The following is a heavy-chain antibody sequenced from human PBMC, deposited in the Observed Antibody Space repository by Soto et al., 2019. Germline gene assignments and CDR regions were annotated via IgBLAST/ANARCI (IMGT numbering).Heavy chain of an antibody. D-gene: IGHD3-10*01. V-gene: IGHV3-74*01. CDR2: IKSDGSST. CDR3: SIGGCDYNYLDY. Sequence: EVQLVESGGCLVQPGGSLRLSCAASGFLFNTYWMFWVRQAPRKGLLWVSRIKSDGSSTNYAYSVKGRFTISRDNAKNTLYLQMTSLRAEYTAVYYCSIGGCDYNYLDYWVPGILVTVSS. CDR1: GFLFNTYW. J-gene: IGHJ4*02.